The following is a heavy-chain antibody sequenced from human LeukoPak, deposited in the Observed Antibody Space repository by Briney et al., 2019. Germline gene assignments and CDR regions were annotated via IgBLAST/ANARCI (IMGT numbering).Heavy chain of an antibody. CDR2: VNRDGSET. V-gene: IGHV3-7*03. J-gene: IGHJ6*04. Sequence: GGSLRLSCAASGFALSSHWMTWVRQVPGRGPEWVANVNRDGSETYYLDSVKGRFTISKDNAKNSLYLQMNSLRAEDTALYHCARNNGMDVWGEGTTVIVSS. CDR3: ARNNGMDV. CDR1: GFALSSHW.